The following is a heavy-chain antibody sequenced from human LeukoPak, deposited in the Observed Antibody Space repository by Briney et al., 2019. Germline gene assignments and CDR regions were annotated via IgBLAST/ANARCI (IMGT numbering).Heavy chain of an antibody. CDR2: LSDAGVRI. J-gene: IGHJ4*02. Sequence: GGSLRLSCTVSGFNFGNYGMSWVRQAPGKGLEWVSGLSDAGVRIFYADSVRGRFTVSRDNSKNTLYLQMDSLSAEDTAVYYCANTHCDSSPIVWNFWGQGTLVTVSS. CDR3: ANTHCDSSPIVWNF. CDR1: GFNFGNYG. D-gene: IGHD6-6*01. V-gene: IGHV3-23*01.